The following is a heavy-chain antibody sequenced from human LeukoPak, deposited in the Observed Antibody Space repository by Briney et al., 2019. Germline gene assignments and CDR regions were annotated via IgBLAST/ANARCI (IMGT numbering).Heavy chain of an antibody. V-gene: IGHV3-7*03. J-gene: IGHJ4*02. CDR2: IKEDGSER. D-gene: IGHD3-22*01. Sequence: GGSLRLSCEGSAFIFSGHWMNWVRQTPGKGLEWVASIKEDGSERQYVDSVKGRFSISRDNTKGSLFLQLNSLRAEDTAVYYCARGYYDSSGYYPLSDYWGQGTLVTVSS. CDR1: AFIFSGHW. CDR3: ARGYYDSSGYYPLSDY.